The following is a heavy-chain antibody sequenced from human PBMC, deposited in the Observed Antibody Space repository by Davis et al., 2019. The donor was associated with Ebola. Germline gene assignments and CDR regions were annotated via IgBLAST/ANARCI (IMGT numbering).Heavy chain of an antibody. V-gene: IGHV3-48*03. D-gene: IGHD3-16*01. CDR2: ISSSGSTI. CDR3: ARRMITFGDDY. CDR1: GFTFSSYE. Sequence: PGGSLRLSCAASGFTFSSYEMNWVRQAPGKGLEWVSYISSSGSTIYYADSVKGRFTISRDNAKNSLYLQMNSLRAEDTAVYYCARRMITFGDDYWGQGTLVTVSS. J-gene: IGHJ4*02.